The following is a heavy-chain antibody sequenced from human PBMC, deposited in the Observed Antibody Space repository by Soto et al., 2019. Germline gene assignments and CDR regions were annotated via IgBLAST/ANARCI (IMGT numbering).Heavy chain of an antibody. CDR1: GFTFSSHG. CDR3: ARWGDNKVFDY. J-gene: IGHJ4*02. D-gene: IGHD3-10*01. V-gene: IGHV3-33*01. Sequence: GGSLRLSCGASGFTFSSHGMHWVRQAPGKGLEWVAVIWYDGSEKYYADSVKGRFTISRDNSKNMVWLQMNSLRAEDTAVYYCARWGDNKVFDYWGQGTQVTVSS. CDR2: IWYDGSEK.